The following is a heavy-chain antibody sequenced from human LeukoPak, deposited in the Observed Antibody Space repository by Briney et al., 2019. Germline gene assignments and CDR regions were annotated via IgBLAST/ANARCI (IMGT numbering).Heavy chain of an antibody. V-gene: IGHV4-34*01. CDR2: INHSGST. CDR3: ARGRRGERVYGSGRPNWFDP. CDR1: GGSFGGYY. Sequence: SETLSLTCAVYGGSFGGYYWGWIREPPGKGLEWIGEINHSGSTNYNPSLKSRVTISVDTSKNQFSLKLSSVTAADTAVYYCARGRRGERVYGSGRPNWFDPWGQGTLVTVSS. D-gene: IGHD3-10*01. J-gene: IGHJ5*02.